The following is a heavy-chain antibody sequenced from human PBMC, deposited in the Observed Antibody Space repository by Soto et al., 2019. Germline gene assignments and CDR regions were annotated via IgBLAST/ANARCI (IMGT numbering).Heavy chain of an antibody. Sequence: QVQLVQSGAEVKKPGASVKVSCKASGYTFTSYYMHWVRQAPGQGLEWMGIINPSGGSTRDAQKFQGRVTMTRDTSTSTVYMELSSLTSEDTAVYYCASSGELSLYYYYYYMDGWGKGTTVTVSS. CDR1: GYTFTSYY. CDR2: INPSGGST. D-gene: IGHD3-16*02. J-gene: IGHJ6*03. V-gene: IGHV1-46*03. CDR3: ASSGELSLYYYYYYMDG.